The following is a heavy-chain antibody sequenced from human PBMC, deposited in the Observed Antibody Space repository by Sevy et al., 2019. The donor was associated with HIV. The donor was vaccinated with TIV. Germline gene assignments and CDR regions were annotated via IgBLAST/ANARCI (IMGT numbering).Heavy chain of an antibody. CDR2: INGGGGSP. CDR3: AKAPYYDFWSHNYNNWFDP. J-gene: IGHJ5*02. CDR1: GFRISAFG. D-gene: IGHD3-3*01. Sequence: GGSLRLSCVASGFRISAFGMAWVRQAAGEGLEWVSGINGGGGSPYYRNSVKGRFTVSRDNSKNTVYLQMNSLRADDTAVYYCAKAPYYDFWSHNYNNWFDPWGQGTLVTVSS. V-gene: IGHV3-23*01.